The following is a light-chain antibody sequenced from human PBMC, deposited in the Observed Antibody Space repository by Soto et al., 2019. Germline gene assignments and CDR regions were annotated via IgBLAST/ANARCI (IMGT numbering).Light chain of an antibody. V-gene: IGLV2-8*01. J-gene: IGLJ1*01. CDR2: EVS. Sequence: QLVLTQPPSASGSPGQSVTISCTGTSSDVGGYNYVSWYQQHPGKAPKLMIYEVSKRPSGVPDRFSGSKSGNTASLTVSGLQAEDEADYYCSSYAGSRYVFGTGTKLTVL. CDR3: SSYAGSRYV. CDR1: SSDVGGYNY.